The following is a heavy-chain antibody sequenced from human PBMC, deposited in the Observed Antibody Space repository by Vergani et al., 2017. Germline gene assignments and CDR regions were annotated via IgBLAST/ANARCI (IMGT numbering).Heavy chain of an antibody. CDR1: GYTFTSYY. D-gene: IGHD4-23*01. J-gene: IGHJ6*02. V-gene: IGHV1-46*01. Sequence: QVQLVQSGAEVKKPGASVKVSCKASGYTFTSYYMHWVRQAPGQGLEWMGIINPSGGSTSYAQKFQGRVTMTRDTSTSTVYMELGSLRSEDTAVYYCARSTVVTGGMDVWGQGTTVTVSS. CDR3: ARSTVVTGGMDV. CDR2: INPSGGST.